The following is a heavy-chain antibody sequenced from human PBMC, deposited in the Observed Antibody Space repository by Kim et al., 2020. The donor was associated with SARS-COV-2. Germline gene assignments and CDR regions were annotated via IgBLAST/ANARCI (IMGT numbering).Heavy chain of an antibody. J-gene: IGHJ4*01. CDR1: GFLFIDSW. CDR2: IRSKTNEWAV. V-gene: IGHV3-15*01. CDR3: ARHAGSGWNYFDS. D-gene: IGHD3-10*01. Sequence: GGSLRLSCAASGFLFIDSWMSWVRQAPGKGLEWLGRIRSKTNEWAVAYAASVKGRFTISRDDSKKKLYLQMNSLKTEDTAVYYCARHAGSGWNYFDSWG.